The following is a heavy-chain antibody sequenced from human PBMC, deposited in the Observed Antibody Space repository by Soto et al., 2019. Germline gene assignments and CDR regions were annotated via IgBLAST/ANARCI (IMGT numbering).Heavy chain of an antibody. CDR2: VDPEDGET. Sequence: ASSKVPSYVSGYTPIDLSTLRLLHAPAKGLEWMGGVDPEDGETIYAQKFQGRGTMTEDTSKDTAYMVLSSLRSEDTGVKGCATALTYYFDYWGQGTLVTVSS. V-gene: IGHV1-24*01. J-gene: IGHJ4*02. CDR1: GYTPIDLS. CDR3: ATALTYYFDY. D-gene: IGHD3-16*01.